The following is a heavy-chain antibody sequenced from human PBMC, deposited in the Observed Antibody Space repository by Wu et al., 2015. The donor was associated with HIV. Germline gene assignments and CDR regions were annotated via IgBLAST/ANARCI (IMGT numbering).Heavy chain of an antibody. CDR3: LLRVDEPLTYKKRYRYLTYSSVGVRVGDPRFDS. J-gene: IGHJ5*01. CDR1: GYTFTGYY. D-gene: IGHD3-10*01. V-gene: IGHV1-2*02. CDR2: INPNSGGT. Sequence: QVQLVQSGAEVKNPGASVKVSCKASGYTFTGYYMHWVRQAPGQGLEWMGCINPNSGGTNYAQKFQGRATMTRDTSISTAYMELSRVEDLDDDRPVVLLRVDEPLTYKKRYRYLTYSSVGVRVGDPRFDS.